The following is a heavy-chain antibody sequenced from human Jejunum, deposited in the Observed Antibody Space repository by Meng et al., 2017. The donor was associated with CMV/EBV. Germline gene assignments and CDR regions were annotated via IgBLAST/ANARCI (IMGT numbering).Heavy chain of an antibody. CDR1: CGSFSNYY. D-gene: IGHD2-15*01. CDR3: ATAIPRSVFDY. CDR2: IDHSGST. V-gene: IGHV4-34*01. J-gene: IGHJ4*02. Sequence: TCAVYCGSFSNYYWNWIRQPPGKGLEWIGEIDHSGSTTYNPSLQSRVTISVDTSQNHFFLKMTSVTAADTAVYYCATAIPRSVFDYWGQGALVTVSS.